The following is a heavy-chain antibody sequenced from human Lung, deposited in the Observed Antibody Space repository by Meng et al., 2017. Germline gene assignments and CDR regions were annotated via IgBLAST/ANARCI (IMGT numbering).Heavy chain of an antibody. CDR2: IYHSGST. V-gene: IGHV4-4*02. Sequence: VHWQESGPGPGKPSGTLSLTCAVSGGSISSDNWWSWVRQPPGKGLEWIGEIYHSGSTNYNPSLKSRITISVDKPKNQFSLTLSSVTAADTAVYYCTKNDFYCLGYWGQGTLVTVSS. D-gene: IGHD2-21*01. CDR1: GGSISSDNW. J-gene: IGHJ4*02. CDR3: TKNDFYCLGY.